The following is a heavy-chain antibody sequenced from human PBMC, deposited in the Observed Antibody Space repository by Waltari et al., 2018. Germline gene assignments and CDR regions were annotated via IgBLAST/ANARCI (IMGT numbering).Heavy chain of an antibody. V-gene: IGHV1-69*15. J-gene: IGHJ6*02. Sequence: QVKLVQSGAEVKKPGSSVKVSCRASGGSFNSYAITWVRQAPGQGLEWVGRRNPIFGTTNFAQKFQGRVTITADESRSTAHMELSSLRSDDTAVYYCARAYNYDSAAYVFGLDVWGQGTTVTVSS. CDR3: ARAYNYDSAAYVFGLDV. D-gene: IGHD3-22*01. CDR2: RNPIFGTT. CDR1: GGSFNSYA.